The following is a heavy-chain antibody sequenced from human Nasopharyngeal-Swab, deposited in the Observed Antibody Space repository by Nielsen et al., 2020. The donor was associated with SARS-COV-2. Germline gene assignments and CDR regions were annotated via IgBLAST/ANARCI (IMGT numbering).Heavy chain of an antibody. CDR1: TDSISSYY. J-gene: IGHJ4*02. Sequence: SETLSLTCTVSTDSISSYYWSWIRQPPGKGLEWIGFIYNSGNTHYNPSLKSRVTLSADTSKKQFSLRLTPVTAADTAVYFCARGQYQMLSGYYFDYWAQGTLVTVSS. CDR2: IYNSGNT. V-gene: IGHV4-59*01. D-gene: IGHD4-11*01. CDR3: ARGQYQMLSGYYFDY.